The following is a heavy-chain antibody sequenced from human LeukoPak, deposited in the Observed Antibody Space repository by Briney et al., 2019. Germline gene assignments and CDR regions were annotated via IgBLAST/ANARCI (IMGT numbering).Heavy chain of an antibody. J-gene: IGHJ4*02. CDR3: ARALNAGYSPYYSDY. D-gene: IGHD5-18*01. CDR2: INPNSGGT. V-gene: IGHV1-2*02. Sequence: ASVKVSSKASGYTFTGYYMHWVRQAPGQGLEWMGWINPNSGGTNYAQKFQGRVTMTRDTSISTAYMELSRLRSDDTAVYYCARALNAGYSPYYSDYWGQGTLVTVSS. CDR1: GYTFTGYY.